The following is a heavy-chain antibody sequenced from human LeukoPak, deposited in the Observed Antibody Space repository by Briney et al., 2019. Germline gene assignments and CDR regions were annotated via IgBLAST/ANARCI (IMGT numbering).Heavy chain of an antibody. D-gene: IGHD2-2*01. CDR2: INHSGST. J-gene: IGHJ4*02. Sequence: PSETLSLTCAVYGVSFSGYYWSWLRQPPGKGLEWVGEINHSGSTNYNPSLKSRVTISVDTSKNQFSLKLSSVTAADTAVYYCARYDLCSSTSCYGGRYYFDYWGQGTLVTVSS. V-gene: IGHV4-34*01. CDR1: GVSFSGYY. CDR3: ARYDLCSSTSCYGGRYYFDY.